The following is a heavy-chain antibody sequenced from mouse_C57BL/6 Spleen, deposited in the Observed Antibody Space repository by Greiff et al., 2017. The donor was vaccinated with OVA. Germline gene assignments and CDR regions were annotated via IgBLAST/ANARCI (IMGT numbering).Heavy chain of an antibody. CDR1: GYTFTSYW. CDR3: ARDDGYYVFDY. J-gene: IGHJ2*01. D-gene: IGHD2-3*01. V-gene: IGHV1-61*01. CDR2: IYPSDSET. Sequence: QVQLQQSGAELVRPGSSVKLSCKASGYTFTSYWMDWVKQRPGQGLEWIGNIYPSDSETHYNQKFKDKATLTVDKSSSTAYMQLSSLTSEDSAVYYCARDDGYYVFDYWGQGTTLTVSS.